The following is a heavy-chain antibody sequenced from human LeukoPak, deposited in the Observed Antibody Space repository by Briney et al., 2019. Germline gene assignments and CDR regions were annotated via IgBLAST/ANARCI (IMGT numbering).Heavy chain of an antibody. CDR3: ASWYYDFWSGYRSGFDY. D-gene: IGHD3-3*01. Sequence: SETLSLTCTVSGGSISSYYWSWIRQPPGKGLEWIGYIYYSGSTNYNPSLKSRVTISVDTSKNQFSLKLSSVTAADTAVYYCASWYYDFWSGYRSGFDYWGQGTLVTVSS. J-gene: IGHJ4*02. V-gene: IGHV4-59*08. CDR1: GGSISSYY. CDR2: IYYSGST.